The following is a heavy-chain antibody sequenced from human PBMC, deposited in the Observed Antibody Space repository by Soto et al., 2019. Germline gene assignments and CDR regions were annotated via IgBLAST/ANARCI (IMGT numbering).Heavy chain of an antibody. CDR1: GGSISSYY. J-gene: IGHJ6*03. CDR3: AREAIVVVPAAMHLTGYMDV. D-gene: IGHD2-2*01. Sequence: SETLSLTCTVSGGSISSYYLSWIRQPPGKGLEWIGYIYYSGSTNYNPSLKSRVTISVDTSKNQFSLKLSSVTAADTAVYYCAREAIVVVPAAMHLTGYMDVWGKGTTVTVSS. CDR2: IYYSGST. V-gene: IGHV4-59*01.